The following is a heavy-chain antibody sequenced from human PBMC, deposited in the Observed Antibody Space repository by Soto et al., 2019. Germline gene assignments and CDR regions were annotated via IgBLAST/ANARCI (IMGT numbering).Heavy chain of an antibody. V-gene: IGHV1-69*13. D-gene: IGHD1-1*01. CDR2: IIPISGTA. CDR1: GGTFSSYA. J-gene: IGHJ6*02. Sequence: SVKVSCKASGGTFSSYAISWVRQAPGQGLEWMGGIIPISGTANYAQKFQGRVTITADESTSTAYMELSSLRSEDTAVYYCARGGYSHYYYGMDVWGQGTTVTVSS. CDR3: ARGGYSHYYYGMDV.